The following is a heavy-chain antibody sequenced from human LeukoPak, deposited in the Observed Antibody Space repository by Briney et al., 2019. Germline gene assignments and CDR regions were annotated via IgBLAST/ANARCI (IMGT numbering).Heavy chain of an antibody. J-gene: IGHJ3*02. CDR3: AREADYGDYVAPPDAFDI. D-gene: IGHD4-17*01. CDR1: GYTFTSYG. Sequence: GASVKVSCKASGYTFTSYGISWVRQAPGQGLEWMGWISAYNGNTNYAQKLQGRVTMTTDTSTSTAYMELRSLRSDDTAVYYCAREADYGDYVAPPDAFDIWGQGTMVTVSS. CDR2: ISAYNGNT. V-gene: IGHV1-18*01.